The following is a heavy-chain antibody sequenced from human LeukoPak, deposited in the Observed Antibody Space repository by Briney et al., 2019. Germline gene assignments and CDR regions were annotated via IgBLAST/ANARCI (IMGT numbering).Heavy chain of an antibody. V-gene: IGHV4-31*03. Sequence: SETLSLTCTVSGGSISSGGYYWSWIRQHPGRGVEWIGYIYYSGSTYCNPSLKSRVTISVDTSKNQFSLKLSSVTAADTAVYYCARDLPGSDWFDPWGQGTLVTVSS. CDR2: IYYSGST. CDR3: ARDLPGSDWFDP. CDR1: GGSISSGGYY. J-gene: IGHJ5*02.